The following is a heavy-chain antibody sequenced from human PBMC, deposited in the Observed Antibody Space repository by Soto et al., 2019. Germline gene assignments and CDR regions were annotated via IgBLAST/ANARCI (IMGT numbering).Heavy chain of an antibody. CDR2: IWFDGTTK. V-gene: IGHV3-33*01. D-gene: IGHD2-15*01. CDR3: ARGPIRGSSGGRGVVDV. Sequence: QVQLVESGGGVVQPGESLKLSCAASGFTFGTCAMDWVRQAPGKGLEWVAVIWFDGTTKYYIDSVKGRFTVSRDNSKNTLFLQMNSLRAEDTAVYYCARGPIRGSSGGRGVVDVWGQGTTVTVSS. J-gene: IGHJ6*02. CDR1: GFTFGTCA.